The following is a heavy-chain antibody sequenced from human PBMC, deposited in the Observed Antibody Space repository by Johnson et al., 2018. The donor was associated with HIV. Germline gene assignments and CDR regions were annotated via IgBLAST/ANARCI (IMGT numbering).Heavy chain of an antibody. CDR3: AKDPNAFDI. V-gene: IGHV3-20*04. Sequence: VQLVESGGGVVRPGGSLRLSCAASGFTFDDYGMRWVRQAPGKGLEWVSGINWNGDTTAYADSVKGRFTISRNNAKNSLYLQMNSLRAEDTAVYYCAKDPNAFDIWGQGTMVTVSS. CDR1: GFTFDDYG. J-gene: IGHJ3*02. CDR2: INWNGDTT.